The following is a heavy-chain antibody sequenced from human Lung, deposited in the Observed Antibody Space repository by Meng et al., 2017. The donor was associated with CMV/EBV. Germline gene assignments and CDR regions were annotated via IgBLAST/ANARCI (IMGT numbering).Heavy chain of an antibody. CDR1: GYRVTNYW. CDR2: IYPGDSDT. D-gene: IGHD5-24*01. Sequence: ESXKISXKASGYRVTNYWIGWVRQMPGKGLEWMGIIYPGDSDTRYSPSFQGQVTISADKSITTAYLQWSSLKASDTAMYYCAKLNGQMAAHYWGQGTLVTVSS. J-gene: IGHJ4*02. CDR3: AKLNGQMAAHY. V-gene: IGHV5-51*01.